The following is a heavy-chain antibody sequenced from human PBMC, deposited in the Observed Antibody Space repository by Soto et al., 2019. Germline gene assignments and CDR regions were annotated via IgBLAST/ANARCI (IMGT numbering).Heavy chain of an antibody. CDR1: GGSISSGGYY. Sequence: SETLSLTCTVSGGSISSGGYYWSWIRQHPGKGLEWIGYIYYSGSTYYNPSLKSRVTISVDTSKNQFSLKLSSVTAADTAVYYCAREQYYDFWSWLTLGRAYYYGMGVWGQGTTVTVSS. V-gene: IGHV4-31*03. D-gene: IGHD3-3*01. J-gene: IGHJ6*02. CDR3: AREQYYDFWSWLTLGRAYYYGMGV. CDR2: IYYSGST.